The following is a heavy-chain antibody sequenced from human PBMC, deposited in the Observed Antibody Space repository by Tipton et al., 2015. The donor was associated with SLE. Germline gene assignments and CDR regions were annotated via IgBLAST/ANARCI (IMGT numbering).Heavy chain of an antibody. J-gene: IGHJ4*02. D-gene: IGHD2-8*01. CDR1: GGSISSYY. V-gene: IGHV4-59*12. CDR2: IYYSGST. Sequence: TLSLTCTVSGGSISSYYWSWIRQPPGKGLEWIGYIYYSGSTNYNPSLKSRVTISVDTSKNQFSLKLSSVTAADPAVYYCAKNGMQDYFDYWGQGTLGTVSS. CDR3: AKNGMQDYFDY.